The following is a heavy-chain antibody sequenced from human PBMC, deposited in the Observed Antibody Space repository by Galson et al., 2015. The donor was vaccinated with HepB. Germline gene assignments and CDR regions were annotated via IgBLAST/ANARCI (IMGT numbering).Heavy chain of an antibody. CDR3: ARAAGAAVADAFDI. Sequence: SVKVSCKASGYTFTSYDISWVRQATGQGLEWMGWMNPNSGNTGYAQKFQGRVTMTRNTSISTAYMELSSLRSEDTAVYYCARAAGAAVADAFDIWGQGTMVTVSS. D-gene: IGHD6-19*01. CDR1: GYTFTSYD. V-gene: IGHV1-8*01. CDR2: MNPNSGNT. J-gene: IGHJ3*02.